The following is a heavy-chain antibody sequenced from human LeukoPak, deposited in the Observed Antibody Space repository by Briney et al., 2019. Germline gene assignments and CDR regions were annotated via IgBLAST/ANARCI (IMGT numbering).Heavy chain of an antibody. D-gene: IGHD1-26*01. V-gene: IGHV3-23*01. CDR3: ANRATGGYYFDY. J-gene: IGHJ4*02. CDR2: ISGSGGST. CDR1: GGSVSNYY. Sequence: ETLSLTCTVSGGSVSNYYWSWIQQSPGKGLEWVSAISGSGGSTYYADSVKGRFTISRDNSKNTLYLQMNSLRAEDTAVYYCANRATGGYYFDYWGQGTLVTVSS.